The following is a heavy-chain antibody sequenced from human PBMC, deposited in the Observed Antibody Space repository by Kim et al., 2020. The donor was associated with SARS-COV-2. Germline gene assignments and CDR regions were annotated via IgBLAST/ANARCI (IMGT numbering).Heavy chain of an antibody. Sequence: GGSLRLSCAASGFTFSSYGMHWVRQAPGKGLEWVAVISYDGSNKYYADSVKGRFTISRDNSKNTLYLQMNSLRAEDTAVYYCARDDRPYCGGDCYSSFDYWGQGTLVTVSS. CDR2: ISYDGSNK. D-gene: IGHD2-21*02. V-gene: IGHV3-33*05. J-gene: IGHJ4*02. CDR3: ARDDRPYCGGDCYSSFDY. CDR1: GFTFSSYG.